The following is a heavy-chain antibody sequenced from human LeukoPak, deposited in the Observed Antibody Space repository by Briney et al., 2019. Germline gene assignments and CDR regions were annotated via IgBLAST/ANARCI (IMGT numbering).Heavy chain of an antibody. V-gene: IGHV3-30*18. CDR2: ISYDGSNK. CDR3: AKDRGVPYYYYGMDV. D-gene: IGHD3-10*01. CDR1: GFTFSSYG. J-gene: IGHJ6*04. Sequence: GGSLRLSCAASGFTFSSYGMHWVRQAPGKGLEWVAVISYDGSNKDYADSVKGRFTISRDNSKNTLYLQMNSLRAEDTAVYYCAKDRGVPYYYYGMDVWGKGTTVTVSS.